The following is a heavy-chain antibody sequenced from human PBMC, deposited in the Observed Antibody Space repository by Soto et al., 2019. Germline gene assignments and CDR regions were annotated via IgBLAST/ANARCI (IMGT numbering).Heavy chain of an antibody. CDR3: ARDRLMATAGTARHYFGLDV. J-gene: IGHJ6*02. D-gene: IGHD5-18*01. V-gene: IGHV4-31*03. Sequence: PSETRSLTCTVSGFSIRSGCYYLRWVRQNPRRGLEWIGNIYYSGNTYYNPSLKSRLTISVDTSKNQFSLNLSSVTAADTAVYYCARDRLMATAGTARHYFGLDVWGQGTTVTVS. CDR2: IYYSGNT. CDR1: GFSIRSGCYY.